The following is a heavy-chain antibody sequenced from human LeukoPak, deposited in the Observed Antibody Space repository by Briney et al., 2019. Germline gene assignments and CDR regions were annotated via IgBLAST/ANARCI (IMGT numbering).Heavy chain of an antibody. D-gene: IGHD3-9*01. V-gene: IGHV3-48*02. CDR1: GFSFTDYP. CDR2: IRTTAEGAKYA. Sequence: GGSLRLSCATSGFSFTDYPMNWVRPAPGKGLAWISNIRTTAEGAKYAYYADSVKGLVTISRDDGKNTLYLHMNSLRDDDTAVYYCATDLRYAFDYWGQGILVTVSS. J-gene: IGHJ4*02. CDR3: ATDLRYAFDY.